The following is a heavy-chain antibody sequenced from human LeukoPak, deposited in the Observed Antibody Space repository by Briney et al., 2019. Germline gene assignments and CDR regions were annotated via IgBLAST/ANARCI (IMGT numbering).Heavy chain of an antibody. CDR2: IKPDGNEK. CDR1: GLRFNSHW. Sequence: GALRLFFTASGLRFNSHWVAWVRQAPGKGPEWVANIKPDGNEKNYVASVKGRFTISRDDTKNSLYLQMNSLRDEDTAVYHCVSRRCSATACFAASFNCFDYWGQGTLVSVSS. CDR3: VSRRCSATACFAASFNCFDY. V-gene: IGHV3-7*03. J-gene: IGHJ4*02. D-gene: IGHD2-2*01.